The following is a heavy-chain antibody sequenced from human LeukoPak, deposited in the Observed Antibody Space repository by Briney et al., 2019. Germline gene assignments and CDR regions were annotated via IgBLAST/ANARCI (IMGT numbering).Heavy chain of an antibody. J-gene: IGHJ4*01. V-gene: IGHV3-23*01. CDR3: AKRSGDY. CDR1: GFTFSSFG. CDR2: ISGSGSST. Sequence: GGTLRLSCAASGFTFSSFGMSWVRQAPGKGREWVSTISGSGSSTYYADSVKGRFTISRDNSKSTLYLQMNSLRAEDTAVYYCAKRSGDYWGQGTLVTVSS. D-gene: IGHD3-3*01.